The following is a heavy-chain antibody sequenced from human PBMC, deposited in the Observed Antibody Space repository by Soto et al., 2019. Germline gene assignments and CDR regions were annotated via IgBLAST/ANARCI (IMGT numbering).Heavy chain of an antibody. D-gene: IGHD5-18*01. CDR1: GGTFSRSA. V-gene: IGHV1-69*05. Sequence: QVQLVQSGAEVKKPGSSVKGSCKASGGTFSRSAISWVRQAPGQGLEWMGGNFPSFGTANYAQKSQGRVTITSDESTSTAYMELSSLRSEGRAVYYCARERRGQLWSLVMDVWGQGTTVTVSS. CDR3: ARERRGQLWSLVMDV. CDR2: NFPSFGTA. J-gene: IGHJ6*02.